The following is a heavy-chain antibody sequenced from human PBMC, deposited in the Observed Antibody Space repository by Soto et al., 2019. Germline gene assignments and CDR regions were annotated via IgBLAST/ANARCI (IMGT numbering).Heavy chain of an antibody. D-gene: IGHD2-15*01. CDR1: GFTFSSHA. CDR2: IRGSGETT. V-gene: IGHV3-23*01. J-gene: IGHJ2*01. Sequence: EVQLLESGGGLVEPGGSLRLSCAASGFTFSSHAMSWVRQAPGKGLEWVSGIRGSGETTYFADSVRGRFTISRDNSKNTLYLEMNSLRAEDTAIYYCAKDLFRDIVVVEGASPDWYFDLWGRGTLVTVSS. CDR3: AKDLFRDIVVVEGASPDWYFDL.